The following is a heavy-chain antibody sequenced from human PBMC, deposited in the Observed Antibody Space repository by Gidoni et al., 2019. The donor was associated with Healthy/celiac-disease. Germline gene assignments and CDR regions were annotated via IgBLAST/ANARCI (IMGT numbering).Heavy chain of an antibody. CDR1: GGTFSSYA. CDR2: IIPIFGTA. CDR3: ARDIVVVPAALYGMDV. J-gene: IGHJ6*02. D-gene: IGHD2-2*01. V-gene: IGHV1-69*01. Sequence: QVPLVQSGAEVKKPGSSVKVSCKASGGTFSSYAISWVRQAPGQGLEWMGGIIPIFGTANYAQKFQGRVTITADESTSTAYMELSSLRSEDTAVYYCARDIVVVPAALYGMDVWGQGTTVTVSS.